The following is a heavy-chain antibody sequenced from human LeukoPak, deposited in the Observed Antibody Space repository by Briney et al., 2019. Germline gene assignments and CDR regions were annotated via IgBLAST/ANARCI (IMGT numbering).Heavy chain of an antibody. CDR1: GYTFTGYY. Sequence: EASVKVSYEASGYTFTGYYMHWVRQAPGQGLEWMGRINPNSGGTNYAQKFQGRVTMTRDTSISTAYMELSRLRSDDTAVYYCARVRRGWELTNDAFDIWGQGTMVTVSS. CDR3: ARVRRGWELTNDAFDI. CDR2: INPNSGGT. D-gene: IGHD1-26*01. V-gene: IGHV1-2*06. J-gene: IGHJ3*02.